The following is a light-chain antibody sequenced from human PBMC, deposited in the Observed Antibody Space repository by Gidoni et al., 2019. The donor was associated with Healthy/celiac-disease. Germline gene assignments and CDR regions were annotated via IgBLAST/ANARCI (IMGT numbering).Light chain of an antibody. CDR2: AAS. CDR1: QSISSY. Sequence: DIQMTQSPSSLSASVGDRVTITCRASQSISSYLNWYQQKPGKDPKLLLYAASSLQSGVPSRFSGSGSGRDFTLTISSLQPEDFATYYCQQSYSTPITFGQGTRLEIK. J-gene: IGKJ5*01. CDR3: QQSYSTPIT. V-gene: IGKV1-39*01.